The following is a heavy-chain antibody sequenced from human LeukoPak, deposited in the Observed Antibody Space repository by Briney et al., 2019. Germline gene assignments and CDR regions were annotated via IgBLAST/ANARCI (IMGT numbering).Heavy chain of an antibody. Sequence: ASVTVSCKASGYTFTSYAMNWVRQAPGQGLEWMGWINTNTGNPTYAQGFTGRFVFSLDTSVSTAYLQISSLKAEDTAVYYCARDDGPVSYYDYVWGSYRPSPSDYWGQGTLVTVSS. J-gene: IGHJ4*02. CDR1: GYTFTSYA. CDR2: INTNTGNP. V-gene: IGHV7-4-1*02. D-gene: IGHD3-16*02. CDR3: ARDDGPVSYYDYVWGSYRPSPSDY.